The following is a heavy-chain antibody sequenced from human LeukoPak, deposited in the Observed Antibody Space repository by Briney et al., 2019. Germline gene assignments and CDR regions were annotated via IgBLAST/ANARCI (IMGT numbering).Heavy chain of an antibody. J-gene: IGHJ4*02. CDR3: ARVNNWTEEPDSGFDY. CDR2: IYTSGST. D-gene: IGHD1-1*01. V-gene: IGHV4-61*02. Sequence: SQTLSLTCTVSGGSISSGSYYWSWIRQPAGKGLEWIGRIYTSGSTNYNPSLKSRVTISVDTSKNQFSLQLNSVTPDDTGIYYCARVNNWTEEPDSGFDYWGQGTLVTVSS. CDR1: GGSISSGSYY.